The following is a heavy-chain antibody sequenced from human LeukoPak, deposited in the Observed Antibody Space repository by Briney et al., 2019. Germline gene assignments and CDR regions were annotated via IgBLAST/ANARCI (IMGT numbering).Heavy chain of an antibody. CDR2: ISYDGSNK. CDR3: AKDDPHMD. J-gene: IGHJ4*02. V-gene: IGHV3-30*18. Sequence: GGSLRLSCAASGFTFATYWMIWVRQAPGKGLEWVAVISYDGSNKYYADSVKGRFTISRDNSKNTLYLQMNSLRAEDTAVYYCAKDDPHMDWGQGTLVTVSS. CDR1: GFTFATYW. D-gene: IGHD2-21*01.